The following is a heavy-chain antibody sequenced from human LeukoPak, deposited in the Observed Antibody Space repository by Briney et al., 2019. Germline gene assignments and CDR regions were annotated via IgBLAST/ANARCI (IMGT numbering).Heavy chain of an antibody. J-gene: IGHJ4*02. CDR1: GGSISSYY. Sequence: SSETLSLTCTVSGGSISSYYWSWIRQPPGKGLEWIGYIYYSVSTNYNPSLKSRVTISVDTSQNPSSLKLSSVTAADTAVYYCARVSFWRSSSWYFLDYWGQGTLVTVSS. CDR2: IYYSVST. CDR3: ARVSFWRSSSWYFLDY. V-gene: IGHV4-59*01. D-gene: IGHD6-13*01.